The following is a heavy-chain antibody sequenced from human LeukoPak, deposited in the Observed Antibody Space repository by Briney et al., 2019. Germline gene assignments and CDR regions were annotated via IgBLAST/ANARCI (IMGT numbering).Heavy chain of an antibody. D-gene: IGHD5-12*01. CDR3: ARGDSGCDITLDY. CDR2: IIPIFGTA. CDR1: GGTFSGYA. Sequence: ASVKVSCKASGGTFSGYAISWVRQAPGQGLEWMGGIIPIFGTANYAQKFQGRVTITADKSTSTAYMELSSLRSEDTAVYYCARGDSGCDITLDYWGQGTLVTVSS. J-gene: IGHJ4*02. V-gene: IGHV1-69*06.